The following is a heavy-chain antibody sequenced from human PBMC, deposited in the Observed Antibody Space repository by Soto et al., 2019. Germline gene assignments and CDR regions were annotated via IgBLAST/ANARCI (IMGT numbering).Heavy chain of an antibody. CDR1: GYTFTGYY. D-gene: IGHD3-22*01. J-gene: IGHJ3*02. CDR3: ARDAIPITMIVVANGAFDI. V-gene: IGHV1-2*04. Sequence: ASVKVSCKASGYTFTGYYMHWVRQAPGQGLEWMGWINPNSGGTNYAQKFQGWVTMTRDTSISTAYMELSRLRSDDTAVYYCARDAIPITMIVVANGAFDIWGQGTMVTVSS. CDR2: INPNSGGT.